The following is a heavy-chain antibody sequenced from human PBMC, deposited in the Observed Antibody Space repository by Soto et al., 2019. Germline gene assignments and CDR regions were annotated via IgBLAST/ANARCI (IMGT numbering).Heavy chain of an antibody. V-gene: IGHV4-59*01. D-gene: IGHD4-17*01. CDR1: GGSISRYY. CDR3: ARVSYGDYPYYFDY. CDR2: IYYSGST. J-gene: IGHJ4*02. Sequence: SETLSLTCTVSGGSISRYYWSWIRQPPGKGLEWIGYIYYSGSTNYNPSLKSRVTISVDTSKNQFSLKLSSVTAADTAVYYCARVSYGDYPYYFDYWGQGTLVTVSS.